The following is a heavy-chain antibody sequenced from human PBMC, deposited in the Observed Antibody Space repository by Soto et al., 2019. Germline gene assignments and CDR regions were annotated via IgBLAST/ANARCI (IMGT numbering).Heavy chain of an antibody. CDR3: AGYSSSFVAFEV. V-gene: IGHV4-34*01. CDR1: GGSFTDYD. CDR2: VSQSGRI. D-gene: IGHD3-10*01. Sequence: QVQLQQWGAGLLKPSETLSLNCAVLGGSFTDYDWTWVRQSPGRGLEWIGEVSQSGRITYNPSLKSRFTLSGDTAKNQFSLRLTSVTAADTAVYYCAGYSSSFVAFEVWGHGTEVTVSS. J-gene: IGHJ3*01.